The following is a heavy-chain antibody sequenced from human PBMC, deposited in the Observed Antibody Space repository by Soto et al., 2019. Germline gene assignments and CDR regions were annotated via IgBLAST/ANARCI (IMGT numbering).Heavy chain of an antibody. V-gene: IGHV3-23*01. Sequence: EVQLLESGGGLVQPGGSLRLSCAASGFTFSSYAMSWVRQAPGKGLEWVSAISGSGGSTYYADSVKGRFTISRDNSKNTLYLQMNSLRAEDTAVYYCAKAGGYYDFWSGYYPGPNDWYFDLWGRGTLVTVSS. CDR3: AKAGGYYDFWSGYYPGPNDWYFDL. CDR1: GFTFSSYA. D-gene: IGHD3-3*01. J-gene: IGHJ2*01. CDR2: ISGSGGST.